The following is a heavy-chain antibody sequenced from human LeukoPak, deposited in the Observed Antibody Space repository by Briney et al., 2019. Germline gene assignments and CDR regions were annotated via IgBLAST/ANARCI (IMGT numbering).Heavy chain of an antibody. CDR1: GYTFTSYG. CDR2: ISAYNGNT. V-gene: IGHV1-18*01. Sequence: ASVKVSCKASGYTFTSYGISWVRQAPGQGLEWMGWISAYNGNTNYAQKLQGRVTMTTDISTSTAYMELRSLRSDDTAVYYCARDPLRDTFSGSNNWFDPWGQGTLVTVSS. D-gene: IGHD1-26*01. J-gene: IGHJ5*02. CDR3: ARDPLRDTFSGSNNWFDP.